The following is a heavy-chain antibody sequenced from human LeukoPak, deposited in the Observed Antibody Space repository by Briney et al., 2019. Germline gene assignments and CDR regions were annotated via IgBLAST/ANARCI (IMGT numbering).Heavy chain of an antibody. D-gene: IGHD5-24*01. Sequence: PGGSLRLSCAASGFTFSSYSMSWVRQAPGKGLEWVANIKQDGSEKYYVDSVKGRFTISRDNAKNSLYLQMNSLRAEDTAVYYCARGKEMATITGGPDYWGQGTLVTVSS. V-gene: IGHV3-7*01. CDR2: IKQDGSEK. CDR1: GFTFSSYS. CDR3: ARGKEMATITGGPDY. J-gene: IGHJ4*02.